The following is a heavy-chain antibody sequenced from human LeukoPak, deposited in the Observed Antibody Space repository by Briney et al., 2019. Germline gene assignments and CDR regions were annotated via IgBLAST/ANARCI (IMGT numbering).Heavy chain of an antibody. CDR3: AREIAAAGTIGGYGMDV. Sequence: GGSLRLSCAASGFTFSSYWMHWVRQAPGKGLVWVSYISSSSSTIYYADSVKGRFTISRDNAKNSLYLQMNSLRAEDTAVYYCAREIAAAGTIGGYGMDVWGQGTTVTVSS. CDR1: GFTFSSYW. V-gene: IGHV3-48*04. D-gene: IGHD6-13*01. CDR2: ISSSSSTI. J-gene: IGHJ6*02.